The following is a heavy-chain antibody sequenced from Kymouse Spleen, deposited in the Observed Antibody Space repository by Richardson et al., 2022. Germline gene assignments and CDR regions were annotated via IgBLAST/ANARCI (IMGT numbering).Heavy chain of an antibody. Sequence: QVQLQESGPGLVKPSETLSLTCTVSGGSISSYYWSWIRQPPGKGLEWIGYIYYSGSTNYNPSLKSRVTISVDTSKNQFSLKLSSVTAADTAVYYCARVDILTGRWFDPWGQGTLVTVSS. J-gene: IGHJ5*02. CDR3: ARVDILTGRWFDP. CDR2: IYYSGST. CDR1: GGSISSYY. V-gene: IGHV4-59*01. D-gene: IGHD3-9*01.